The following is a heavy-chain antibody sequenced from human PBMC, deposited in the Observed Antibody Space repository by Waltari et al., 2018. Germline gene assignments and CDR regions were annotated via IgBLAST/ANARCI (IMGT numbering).Heavy chain of an antibody. Sequence: VQLQQWGAGLLKPSETLSLTCAVYGGSFSVYYWSWIRQPPGKGLGWIGEINHSGSTNYNPSLKSRVTISVDTSKNQFSLKLSSVTAADTAVYYCARGYSSSWYFDYWGQGTLVTVSS. CDR1: GGSFSVYY. V-gene: IGHV4-34*01. J-gene: IGHJ4*02. D-gene: IGHD6-13*01. CDR3: ARGYSSSWYFDY. CDR2: INHSGST.